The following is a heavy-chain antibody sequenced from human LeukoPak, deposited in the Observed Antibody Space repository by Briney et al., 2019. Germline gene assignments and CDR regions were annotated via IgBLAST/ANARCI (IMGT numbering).Heavy chain of an antibody. CDR3: AKLTAMVTADY. J-gene: IGHJ4*02. D-gene: IGHD5-18*01. Sequence: GGSLRLSCAASGFTFSSYGMHWVRQAPGKGLEWVAVISYDGSNKYYADSVKGRFTISRDNSKNTLYLQMNSLRAEDTAVYYCAKLTAMVTADYWGQGTLVTVSS. CDR1: GFTFSSYG. V-gene: IGHV3-30*18. CDR2: ISYDGSNK.